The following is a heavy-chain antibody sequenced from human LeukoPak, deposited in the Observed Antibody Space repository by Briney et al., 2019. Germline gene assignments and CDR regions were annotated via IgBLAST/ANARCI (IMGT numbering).Heavy chain of an antibody. D-gene: IGHD6-6*01. CDR3: AREGKAQYSSSTYYHYMDV. CDR1: GFTFSSYA. J-gene: IGHJ6*03. Sequence: GGSLRLSCAASGFTFSSYAMHWVRQAPGKGLDWVAVISYDGSNKYYADSVKGRFAISRDNSKNTLHLQMNSLRPEDTAVYYCAREGKAQYSSSTYYHYMDVRGKGTTVTVSS. V-gene: IGHV3-30*09. CDR2: ISYDGSNK.